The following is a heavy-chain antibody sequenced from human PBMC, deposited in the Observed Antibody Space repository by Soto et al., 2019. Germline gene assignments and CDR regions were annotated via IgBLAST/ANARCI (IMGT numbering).Heavy chain of an antibody. CDR3: TSGPYCSXSSCYRGDYYYYYGLDV. CDR2: IRSEAFGGTT. J-gene: IGHJ6*02. CDR1: GFTFGDYA. V-gene: IGHV3-49*04. Sequence: TGGSLRLSWTTSGFTFGDYAVSWVRQAPGKGLEWVAFIRSEAFGGTTEYAASVKGRFTISRDDSKSIAYLQMNSLKTEDTAVYFCTSGPYCSXSSCYRGDYYYYYGLDVWGQGTTVTVSS. D-gene: IGHD2-2*02.